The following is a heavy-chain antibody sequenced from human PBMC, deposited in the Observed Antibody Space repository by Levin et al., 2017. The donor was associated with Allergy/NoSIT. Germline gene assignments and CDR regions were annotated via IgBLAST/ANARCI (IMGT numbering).Heavy chain of an antibody. CDR2: ICGSGGST. Sequence: RPGGSLRLSCAASGFTFSSYAMSWVRQAPGKGLEWVSVICGSGGSTYYADSVKGRFTISRDNSKNTLYLQMNSLRAEDTAVYYCAKDDSSGYQDYWGQGTLVTVSS. V-gene: IGHV3-23*01. D-gene: IGHD3-22*01. CDR1: GFTFSSYA. CDR3: AKDDSSGYQDY. J-gene: IGHJ4*02.